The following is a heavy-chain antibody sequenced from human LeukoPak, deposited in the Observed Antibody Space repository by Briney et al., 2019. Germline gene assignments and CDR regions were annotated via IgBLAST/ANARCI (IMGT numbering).Heavy chain of an antibody. Sequence: PPETLSLTCTVSGGSISSYYWGWIRQPPGKGLEWIGYMSYTGDTNYNPSLKSRVSISMDTSKNQFSLKMTSVTAADTAVYYCARELWGSLDYWGQGTLVIVSS. J-gene: IGHJ4*02. D-gene: IGHD7-27*01. CDR2: MSYTGDT. V-gene: IGHV4-59*01. CDR1: GGSISSYY. CDR3: ARELWGSLDY.